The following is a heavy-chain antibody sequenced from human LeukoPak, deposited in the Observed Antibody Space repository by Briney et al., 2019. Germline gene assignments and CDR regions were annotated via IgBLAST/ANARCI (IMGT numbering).Heavy chain of an antibody. CDR3: ARDASALY. CDR2: IKPDGSEQ. V-gene: IGHV3-7*01. D-gene: IGHD6-19*01. J-gene: IGHJ4*02. Sequence: QTGGSLRLSCVASGLIFSKYWMTWVRQAPGKGLEWVATIKPDGSEQYYLDSVKGRFTISRDNARDSLYLQMNSLRDDDTSVYYCARDASALYWGRGTPVTVSS. CDR1: GLIFSKYW.